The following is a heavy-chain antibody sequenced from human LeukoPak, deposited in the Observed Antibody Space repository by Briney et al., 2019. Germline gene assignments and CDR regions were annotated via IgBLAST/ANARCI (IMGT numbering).Heavy chain of an antibody. Sequence: GGSLRLSCAASGFTFSSYEMSWVRQAPGKGLEWVSAISGSGGSTYYADSVKGRFTISRDNSKNTLYLQMNSLRAEDTAVYYCARAQAGYSYGYVGSTAFDYWGQGTLVTVSS. CDR1: GFTFSSYE. CDR3: ARAQAGYSYGYVGSTAFDY. J-gene: IGHJ4*02. CDR2: ISGSGGST. V-gene: IGHV3-23*01. D-gene: IGHD5-18*01.